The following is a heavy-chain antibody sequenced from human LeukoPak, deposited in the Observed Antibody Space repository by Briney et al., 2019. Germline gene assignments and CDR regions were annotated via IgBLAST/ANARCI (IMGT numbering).Heavy chain of an antibody. D-gene: IGHD3-10*01. V-gene: IGHV3-30*18. CDR2: ISYDGSNK. J-gene: IGHJ6*04. CDR1: GFTFSSYG. Sequence: GGSLRLSCAASGFTFSSYGMHWVRQAPGKGLEWVAVISYDGSNKYYADSVKGRFTISRDNSKNTLYLQMNSLRAEDTAVYYCAKDFGSGRPTYHYYYGMDVRGKGTTVTVSS. CDR3: AKDFGSGRPTYHYYYGMDV.